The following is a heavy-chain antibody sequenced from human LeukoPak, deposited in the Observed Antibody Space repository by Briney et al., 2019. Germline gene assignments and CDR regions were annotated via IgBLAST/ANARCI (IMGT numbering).Heavy chain of an antibody. CDR3: ASWRREGLLEWPYFDY. D-gene: IGHD3-3*01. CDR1: GFTFSSYE. V-gene: IGHV3-48*03. Sequence: GGSLRLSCAASGFTFSSYEMDWVRQAPGKGLEWVSYISSSGSTIYYADSVKGRFTISRDNAKNSLYLQMNSLRAEDTAVYYCASWRREGLLEWPYFDYWGQGTLVTVSS. CDR2: ISSSGSTI. J-gene: IGHJ4*02.